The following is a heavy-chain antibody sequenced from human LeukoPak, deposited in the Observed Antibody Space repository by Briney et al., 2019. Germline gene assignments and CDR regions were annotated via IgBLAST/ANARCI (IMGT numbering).Heavy chain of an antibody. CDR3: ASERNIAARSSGY. Sequence: PGGSLRLSCAASGFTFSSFGMNWVRQAPGKGLEWVSSIRGSSSHIYYADSVKGRFTISLYLQMKSLRAEDTAVYYCASERNIAARSSGYWGQGTLVTVSS. J-gene: IGHJ4*02. D-gene: IGHD6-6*01. V-gene: IGHV3-21*01. CDR2: IRGSSSHI. CDR1: GFTFSSFG.